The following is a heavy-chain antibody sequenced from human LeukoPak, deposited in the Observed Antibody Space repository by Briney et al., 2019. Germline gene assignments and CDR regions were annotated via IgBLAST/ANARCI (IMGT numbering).Heavy chain of an antibody. CDR2: IIPILGIA. D-gene: IGHD3-3*01. J-gene: IGHJ4*02. V-gene: IGHV1-69*04. CDR1: GGTFSSYA. Sequence: VASVKVSCKASGGTFSSYAISWVRQAPGQGLEWMGRIIPILGIANYAQKFQGRVTITADKSTSTAYMELSSLRSEDTAVYYCASTIGADPYYFDCWGQGTLVTVSS. CDR3: ASTIGADPYYFDC.